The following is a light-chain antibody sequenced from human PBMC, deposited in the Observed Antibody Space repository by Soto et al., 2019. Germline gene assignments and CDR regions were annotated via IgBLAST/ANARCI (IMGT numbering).Light chain of an antibody. Sequence: DIQMTQSPSSVSSSVGDRVTITCRASQGLSSWLAWYQQKPGKAPKLLIYAASSLQSGVPSRFSGSGSGTDVTPTISSLLPADFATSYCRPDNIFSRTFGGGTKVEIK. CDR3: RPDNIFSRT. J-gene: IGKJ4*01. V-gene: IGKV1-12*01. CDR2: AAS. CDR1: QGLSSW.